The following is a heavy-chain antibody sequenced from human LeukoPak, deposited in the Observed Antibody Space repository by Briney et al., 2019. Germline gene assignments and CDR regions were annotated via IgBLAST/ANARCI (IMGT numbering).Heavy chain of an antibody. Sequence: GGSLRLSCAASGFTFSSYSMNWVRQAPGKGLEWVSSISSSRSYIYYADSVKGRFTISRDNAKNSLYLQMNSLRAEDTAVYYCARDLKPYYDFWSRSYYYYGMDVWGQGTTVTVSS. CDR3: ARDLKPYYDFWSRSYYYYGMDV. CDR1: GFTFSSYS. D-gene: IGHD3-3*01. CDR2: ISSSRSYI. V-gene: IGHV3-21*01. J-gene: IGHJ6*02.